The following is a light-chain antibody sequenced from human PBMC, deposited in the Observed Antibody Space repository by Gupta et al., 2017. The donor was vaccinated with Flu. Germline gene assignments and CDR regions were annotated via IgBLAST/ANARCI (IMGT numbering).Light chain of an antibody. CDR3: QQDNNCPRT. V-gene: IGKV3-15*01. Sequence: PAGLSVSTGERATLTRWASEGVSSNLAWYQQKPGQAPRLLIYGASTRATGIPDRFSGSGSGTEFTLTISSLQSEEFAVYFCQQDNNCPRTFGQGTKVEIK. CDR1: EGVSSN. J-gene: IGKJ1*01. CDR2: GAS.